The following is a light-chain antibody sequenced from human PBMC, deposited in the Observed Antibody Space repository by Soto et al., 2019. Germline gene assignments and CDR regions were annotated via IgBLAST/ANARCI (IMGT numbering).Light chain of an antibody. V-gene: IGKV1-39*01. CDR3: QQSYSSPQMYT. J-gene: IGKJ2*01. CDR1: QSISSS. Sequence: DIQMTQSPSSLSASVGDRVTITCRASQSISSSLNWYQQKPGKAPDLLIYAASNLQSGVPSRFSGSGARTDFTLTISRLQPEDFATYYCQQSYSSPQMYTFGQGTKLEIK. CDR2: AAS.